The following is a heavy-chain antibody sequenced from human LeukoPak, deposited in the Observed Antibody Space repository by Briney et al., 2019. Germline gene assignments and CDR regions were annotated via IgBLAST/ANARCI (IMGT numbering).Heavy chain of an antibody. D-gene: IGHD2-2*01. V-gene: IGHV1-2*06. CDR2: INPNSGGT. Sequence: ASVKVSCKASGYTFTGYYMHWVRQAPGQGLEWMGRINPNSGGTNYAQKFQGRVTMTRDTSISTAYMELSRLTSDDTAVYYCARDLGYCSSTSCYVIDYWGQGTLVTVSS. CDR3: ARDLGYCSSTSCYVIDY. J-gene: IGHJ4*02. CDR1: GYTFTGYY.